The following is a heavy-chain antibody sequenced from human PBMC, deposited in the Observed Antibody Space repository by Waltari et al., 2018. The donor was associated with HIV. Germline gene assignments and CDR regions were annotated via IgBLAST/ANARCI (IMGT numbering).Heavy chain of an antibody. CDR2: NSGSGSAI. Sequence: EVQLVESGGGLVQPGGSLRLSCAASGFTFSSYEMNWVRKAPGKGLGMVSYNSGSGSAIYYAGSVKGRGAIPRDSAKKALYRQMNSLRAEGTADDYFAGGTDGVPAAHFDYWGQGTLVTVSS. D-gene: IGHD2-2*01. CDR3: AGGTDGVPAAHFDY. CDR1: GFTFSSYE. V-gene: IGHV3-48*03. J-gene: IGHJ4*02.